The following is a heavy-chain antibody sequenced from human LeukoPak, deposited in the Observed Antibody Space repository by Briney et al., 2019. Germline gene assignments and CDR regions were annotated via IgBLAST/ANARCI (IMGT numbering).Heavy chain of an antibody. CDR3: ARDRDCSSISCYNAFDI. CDR2: ISNDGRNK. J-gene: IGHJ3*02. V-gene: IGHV3-30*01. CDR1: GFHFRTYE. Sequence: GALELSFAAPGFHFRTYEMHWGRPGPGKGVGGGGGISNDGRNKDYADSVKGRFTISRDNSKNTLYVQMNSLRAEDTAVYYCARDRDCSSISCYNAFDIWGQGTMVTVSS. D-gene: IGHD2-2*01.